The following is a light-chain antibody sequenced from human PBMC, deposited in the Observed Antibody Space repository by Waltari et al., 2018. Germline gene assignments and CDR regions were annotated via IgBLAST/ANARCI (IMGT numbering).Light chain of an antibody. CDR2: KDT. J-gene: IGLJ3*02. V-gene: IGLV3-25*02. CDR3: AAWDDSLNGRWV. CDR1: ALSKQY. Sequence: SFELTQPPSLSVSPGQTARITCSGDALSKQYAHWPQQRPGLAPVLVIYKDTARPSGTPERFSVSTSGTSASLAISGLQSEDEADYYCAAWDDSLNGRWVFGGGTKVTVL.